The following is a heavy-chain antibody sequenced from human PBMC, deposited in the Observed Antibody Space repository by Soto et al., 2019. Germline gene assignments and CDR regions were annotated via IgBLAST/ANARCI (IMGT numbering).Heavy chain of an antibody. CDR3: ARPVEMATISRSYLFY. CDR1: GGTFSNYA. V-gene: IGHV1-69*01. Sequence: QVQLVQSGAEVKKPGSSVKVSCKASGGTFSNYAINWVRQAPGQGLEWMVGIIPIFGTANYAQKFQGRVTITADESTSTAYLDLSSLRSEDTAVYYCARPVEMATISRSYLFYWGQGTLVTVSS. J-gene: IGHJ4*02. D-gene: IGHD5-12*01. CDR2: IIPIFGTA.